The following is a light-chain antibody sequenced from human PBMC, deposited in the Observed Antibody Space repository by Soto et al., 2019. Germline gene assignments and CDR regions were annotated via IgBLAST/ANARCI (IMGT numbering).Light chain of an antibody. V-gene: IGKV3-11*01. J-gene: IGKJ1*01. CDR3: QQRANWPKT. Sequence: EIVMTHSPATLSVSRGEIATLSCRASQSIANYLAWYQQRPGQAPRLLIYDASNRAAGIPARFSGSGSGTDFTLTISSLEPEDFVVYYCQQRANWPKTFGQGTKVDIK. CDR2: DAS. CDR1: QSIANY.